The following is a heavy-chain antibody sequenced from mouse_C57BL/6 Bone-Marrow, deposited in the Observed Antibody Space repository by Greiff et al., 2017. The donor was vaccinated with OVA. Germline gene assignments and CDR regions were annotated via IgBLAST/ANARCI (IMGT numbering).Heavy chain of an antibody. V-gene: IGHV1-53*01. J-gene: IGHJ2*01. CDR1: GYTFTSYW. D-gene: IGHD2-2*01. Sequence: QVQLQQSGTDLVKPGASVKLSCKASGYTFTSYWMHWVKQRPGQGLEWIGNINPSNGGTNYNEKFKSKATLTVDKSSSTAYMQLSSLTSEDSAVYYCARRRGLRRYYFDYWGQGTTLTVSS. CDR2: INPSNGGT. CDR3: ARRRGLRRYYFDY.